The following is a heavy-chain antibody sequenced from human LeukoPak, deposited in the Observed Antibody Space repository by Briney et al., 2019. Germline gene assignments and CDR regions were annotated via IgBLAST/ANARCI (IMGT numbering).Heavy chain of an antibody. CDR1: GYTFTGYY. CDR2: INPNSGGT. Sequence: ASVKVSCKASGYTFTGYYMHWVRQAPGQGLEWMGWINPNSGGTNYAQKFQGRVTMTRDTSISTAYMELSRLRSGDTAVYYCARAGIHQFGELSRDSFDHWGQGTLVTVSS. D-gene: IGHD3-10*01. J-gene: IGHJ5*02. V-gene: IGHV1-2*02. CDR3: ARAGIHQFGELSRDSFDH.